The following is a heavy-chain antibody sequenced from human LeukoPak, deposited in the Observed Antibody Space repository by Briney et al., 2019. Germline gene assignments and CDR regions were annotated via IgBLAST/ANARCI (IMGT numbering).Heavy chain of an antibody. J-gene: IGHJ4*02. CDR2: IGGSGATT. Sequence: GGSLRLSCAASGFSFSAYGMNWVRQAPGKGLEWVSAIGGSGATTYYADSVKGRFTISRDNSKNTLYLQMNSLRAEDTAVYYCAKTRPLIAVAPADYWGQGTLVTVSS. D-gene: IGHD6-19*01. V-gene: IGHV3-23*01. CDR1: GFSFSAYG. CDR3: AKTRPLIAVAPADY.